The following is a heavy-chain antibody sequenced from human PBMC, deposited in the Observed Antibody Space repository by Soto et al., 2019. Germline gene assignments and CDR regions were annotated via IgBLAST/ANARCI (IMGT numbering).Heavy chain of an antibody. CDR1: GGSIHTFF. J-gene: IGHJ4*02. CDR3: AREGPYSAYNFAHGIQLWSFDF. V-gene: IGHV4-4*07. D-gene: IGHD5-12*01. Sequence: SETLSLPCTVFGGSIHTFFWSWVRPPPGKGLGVIGRIFSSGSTSFNPSLESRVAMSVDTSKNHFSLNLSSVTAADMAVYYCAREGPYSAYNFAHGIQLWSFDFWGQGALVTVSS. CDR2: IFSSGST.